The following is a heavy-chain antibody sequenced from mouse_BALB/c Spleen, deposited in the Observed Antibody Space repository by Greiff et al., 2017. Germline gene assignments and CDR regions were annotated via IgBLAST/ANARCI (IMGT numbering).Heavy chain of an antibody. CDR1: GFSLTSYG. V-gene: IGHV2-4-1*01. D-gene: IGHD2-4*01. CDR2: IWSGGST. J-gene: IGHJ3*01. Sequence: VQLQQSGPGLVQPSQSLSITCTVSGFSLTSYGVHWVRQSPGKGLEWLGVIWSGGSTDYNAAFISRLSISKDNSKSQVFFKMNSLQADDTAIYYCARSSMIKGAWFAYWGQGTLVTVSA. CDR3: ARSSMIKGAWFAY.